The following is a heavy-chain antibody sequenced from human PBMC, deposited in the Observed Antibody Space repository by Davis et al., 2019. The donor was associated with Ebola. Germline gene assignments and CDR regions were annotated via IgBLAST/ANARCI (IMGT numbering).Heavy chain of an antibody. CDR1: GGSISSSSYY. V-gene: IGHV4-39*07. J-gene: IGHJ4*02. D-gene: IGHD2-15*01. Sequence: MPSETLSLTCTVSGGSISSSSYYWGWIRQPPGKGLEWIGSIYYSGSTNYNPSLKSRVTISVDTSKNQFSLKLSSVTAADTAVYYCARGRGEDIVVVVAAGFDYWGQGTLVTVSS. CDR2: IYYSGST. CDR3: ARGRGEDIVVVVAAGFDY.